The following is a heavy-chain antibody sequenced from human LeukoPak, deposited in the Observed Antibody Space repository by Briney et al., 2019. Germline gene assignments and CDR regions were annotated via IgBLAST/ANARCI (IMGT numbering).Heavy chain of an antibody. CDR2: ISYDGSNK. CDR1: GFTFSSYA. CDR3: ARDGGGYDSSGPRFDY. J-gene: IGHJ4*02. Sequence: PGRSLRLSCAASGFTFSSYAMHWVRQAPGKGLEWVAVISYDGSNKYYADSVKGRFTISRGNSKNTLYLQMNRLRAEDTAVYYCARDGGGYDSSGPRFDYWGQGTLVTVSS. V-gene: IGHV3-30-3*01. D-gene: IGHD3-22*01.